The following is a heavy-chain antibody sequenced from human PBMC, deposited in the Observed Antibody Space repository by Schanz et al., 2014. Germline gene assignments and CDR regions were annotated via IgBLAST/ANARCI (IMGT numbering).Heavy chain of an antibody. Sequence: DLEESGGGVVQPGRSLRLSCAASGFTFHTYDMHWVRQAPGKGLEWVAQISHDGHRDFYADSVKGRFTVSRDNNWKTLSLQMNSLRGDDTAIYHCARENSSGYYPAVTYYIDVWGKGTTVTVSS. CDR2: ISHDGHRD. J-gene: IGHJ6*03. CDR3: ARENSSGYYPAVTYYIDV. CDR1: GFTFHTYD. D-gene: IGHD3-22*01. V-gene: IGHV3-30-3*01.